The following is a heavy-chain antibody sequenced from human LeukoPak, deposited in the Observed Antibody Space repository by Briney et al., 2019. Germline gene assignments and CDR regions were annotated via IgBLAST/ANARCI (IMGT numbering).Heavy chain of an antibody. D-gene: IGHD3-16*01. Sequence: PGGSLRLSCAASGFVFSSYWMHWVRQVPGKGLVWDSRINTDGSITNYADSVRGRFTISRDNAKRTLFLQMNSLRAEDTAVYYCTRDTFGPDDHWGQGTLVTVSS. CDR1: GFVFSSYW. J-gene: IGHJ5*02. CDR3: TRDTFGPDDH. V-gene: IGHV3-74*01. CDR2: INTDGSIT.